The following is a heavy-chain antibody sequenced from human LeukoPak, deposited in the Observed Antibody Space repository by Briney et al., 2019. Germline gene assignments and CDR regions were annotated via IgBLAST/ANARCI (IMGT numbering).Heavy chain of an antibody. D-gene: IGHD3-22*01. Sequence: SETLSLICSVSGGSISGYYWSWIRQPPGKGLEWIGFIFYSGTTNYNPSLKSRVTISVDTSKNQFSLKLSSVTAADTAVYYCARGGWNKFDYWGQGTLVTVSS. CDR3: ARGGWNKFDY. CDR2: IFYSGTT. V-gene: IGHV4-59*01. J-gene: IGHJ4*02. CDR1: GGSISGYY.